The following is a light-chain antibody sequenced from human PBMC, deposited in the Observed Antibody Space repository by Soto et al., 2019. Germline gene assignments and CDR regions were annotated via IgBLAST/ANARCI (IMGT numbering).Light chain of an antibody. CDR2: EVT. CDR1: SSDVGRYNF. V-gene: IGLV2-23*02. J-gene: IGLJ1*01. CDR3: CSDAGSGIYV. Sequence: QSVLTQPASVSGSPGQSITISCTGTSSDVGRYNFVSWYQQHPDKAPKLLICEVTKRPSGVSNRFSGSKSGNTASLTISGLQADDEADYYCCSDAGSGIYVFGTGTKLTVL.